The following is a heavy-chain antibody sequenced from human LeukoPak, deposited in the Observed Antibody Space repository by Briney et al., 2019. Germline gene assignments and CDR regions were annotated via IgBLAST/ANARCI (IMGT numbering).Heavy chain of an antibody. CDR1: GFTLSSYA. V-gene: IGHV3-23*01. D-gene: IGHD3-10*01. CDR2: ISGSGGST. Sequence: GGSLRLSCAASGFTLSSYAMSWVRQAPGKGLEWVSAISGSGGSTYYADSVKGRFTISRDNSKNTLYLQMNSLRAEDTAVYYCEQPRYYNGYYFDSWGQGTLVTVSS. CDR3: EQPRYYNGYYFDS. J-gene: IGHJ4*02.